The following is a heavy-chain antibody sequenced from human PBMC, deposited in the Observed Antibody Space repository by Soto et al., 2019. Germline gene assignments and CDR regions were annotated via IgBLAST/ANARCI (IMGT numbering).Heavy chain of an antibody. V-gene: IGHV3-53*01. D-gene: IGHD3-10*01. CDR2: ILSGGDT. J-gene: IGHJ4*02. CDR3: ARGYWRFGESYYFDY. CDR1: GFTVISGY. Sequence: LRLSFAASGFTVISGYISWVRQAPGMGLEWVSVILSGGDTYYADSVKGRFTVPRDNSQNTVYLQMNSLRGEDTATYYCARGYWRFGESYYFDYWGQGSLVTVSS.